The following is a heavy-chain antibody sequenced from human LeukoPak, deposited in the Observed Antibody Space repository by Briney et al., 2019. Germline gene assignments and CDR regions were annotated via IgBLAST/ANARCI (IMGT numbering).Heavy chain of an antibody. J-gene: IGHJ5*02. CDR3: ARFAYDSGSLS. V-gene: IGHV3-74*01. Sequence: GGSLRLPCAASAFTFSRYWMHWVRQTPGEGLVWVSRISSDRTTTTYADSVKGRFTISRDNARNTLYLQMNSLRAEDTAVYYCARFAYDSGSLSWGQGALVTASS. CDR2: ISSDRTTT. CDR1: AFTFSRYW. D-gene: IGHD3-10*01.